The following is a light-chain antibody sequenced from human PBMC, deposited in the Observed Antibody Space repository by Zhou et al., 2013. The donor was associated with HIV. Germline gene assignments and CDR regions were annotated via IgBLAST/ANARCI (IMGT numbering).Light chain of an antibody. CDR2: GAS. CDR3: QQYGXSPRT. J-gene: IGKJ2*01. V-gene: IGKV3-20*01. CDR1: QSVSKSY. Sequence: EIVLTQSPGTLSLSPGERATFSCTASQSVSKSYLAWYQQKPGQAPRLLIYGASSRATGIPDRFSGSGSGTDFTLTISRLEPEDFAVYYCQQYGXSPRTFGQGTKAGDQT.